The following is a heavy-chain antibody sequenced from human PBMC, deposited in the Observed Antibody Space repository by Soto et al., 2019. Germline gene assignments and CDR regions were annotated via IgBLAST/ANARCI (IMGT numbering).Heavy chain of an antibody. CDR1: GGTFSSYA. Sequence: GASVKVSCKASGGTFSSYAISWVRKAPGQGLEWMGGIIPIFGTANYAQKFQGRVTITADESTSTAYMELSSLRSEDTAVYYCARGSGSEPFFAFDIWGQGTMVTVSS. J-gene: IGHJ3*02. CDR2: IIPIFGTA. CDR3: ARGSGSEPFFAFDI. V-gene: IGHV1-69*13. D-gene: IGHD1-26*01.